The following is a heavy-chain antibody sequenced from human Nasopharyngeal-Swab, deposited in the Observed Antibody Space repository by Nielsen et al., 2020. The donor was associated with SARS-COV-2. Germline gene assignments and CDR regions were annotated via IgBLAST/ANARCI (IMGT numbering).Heavy chain of an antibody. Sequence: ASVKVSCKASGYAFTSYAMHWVRQAPGQRLEWMGWINAGNSNTKYSQKFQGRVTITRDTSATTAYMELSSLRAEDTAVYYCARDSLELRIYYYYYGMDVWGQGTTVTVSS. V-gene: IGHV1-3*01. CDR2: INAGNSNT. CDR1: GYAFTSYA. J-gene: IGHJ6*02. D-gene: IGHD1-7*01. CDR3: ARDSLELRIYYYYYGMDV.